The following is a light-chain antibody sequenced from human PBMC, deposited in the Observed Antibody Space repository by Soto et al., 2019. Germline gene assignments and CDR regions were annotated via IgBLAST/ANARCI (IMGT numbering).Light chain of an antibody. CDR2: LDRSGSY. CDR3: ETWYSNTHKV. J-gene: IGLJ3*02. Sequence: QSVLTQSSSASASLGSSVKLTCILSSGHSTYIIAWHQQQPGKAPRFLMTLDRSGSYNRGSGVPDRFSGSSSGADRYPTISNLQFEDEGDYYCETWYSNTHKVFGGGTKLTVL. V-gene: IGLV4-60*02. CDR1: SGHSTYI.